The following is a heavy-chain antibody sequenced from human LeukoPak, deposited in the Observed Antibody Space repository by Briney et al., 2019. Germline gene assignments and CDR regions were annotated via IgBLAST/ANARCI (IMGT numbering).Heavy chain of an antibody. CDR2: ISHDGSNK. Sequence: PGRSLRLACAASGFTFSSYAMPWVRQAPGKGLEWLAVISHDGSNKYYADSVKGRFTISRDNSKNTLYLQMNSLRADDTAVYYCARDIAFDGTRPPDYWGQGTLVTVSS. CDR3: ARDIAFDGTRPPDY. CDR1: GFTFSSYA. D-gene: IGHD3-3*02. J-gene: IGHJ4*02. V-gene: IGHV3-30*04.